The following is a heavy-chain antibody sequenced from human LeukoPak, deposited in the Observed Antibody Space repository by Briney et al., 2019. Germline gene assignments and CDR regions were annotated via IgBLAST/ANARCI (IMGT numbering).Heavy chain of an antibody. J-gene: IGHJ4*02. CDR1: GGSISTYY. V-gene: IGHV4-59*12. CDR3: ARGPREPYDSSGYTY. CDR2: IYNSGST. Sequence: SETLSLTCIVSGGSISTYYWSWIRQPPGKELEWIGYIYNSGSTSYNPSLKSRVTISVDTSKNQFSLKLSSVTAADTAVYYCARGPREPYDSSGYTYWGQGTLVTVSS. D-gene: IGHD3-22*01.